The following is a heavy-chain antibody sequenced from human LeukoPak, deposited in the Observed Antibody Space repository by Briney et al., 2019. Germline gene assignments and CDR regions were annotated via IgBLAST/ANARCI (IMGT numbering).Heavy chain of an antibody. Sequence: GGSLRLSCAASGFTFSRYALHWVRQAPGKGLEWVAVISFGGHETYYADSVRGRFTISRDYSKNTLYLQMNNLGADDTAVYYCARAGRGLGYYFDYWGQGALVTVSS. V-gene: IGHV3-30*04. CDR3: ARAGRGLGYYFDY. J-gene: IGHJ4*02. D-gene: IGHD3-10*01. CDR1: GFTFSRYA. CDR2: ISFGGHET.